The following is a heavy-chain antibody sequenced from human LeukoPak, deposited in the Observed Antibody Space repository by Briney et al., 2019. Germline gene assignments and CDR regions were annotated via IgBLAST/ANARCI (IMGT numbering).Heavy chain of an antibody. CDR2: INHSGST. CDR1: GGSFSGYY. J-gene: IGHJ4*02. CDR3: ARHTHEYYYGSSGYHRPYYFDY. D-gene: IGHD3-22*01. Sequence: SETLSLTCAVYGGSFSGYYWSWIRQPPGKGLEWIGEINHSGSTNYNPSLKSRVTISVDTSKDQFSLKLSAVTAADTAVCYCARHTHEYYYGSSGYHRPYYFDYWGQGTLVTVSS. V-gene: IGHV4-34*01.